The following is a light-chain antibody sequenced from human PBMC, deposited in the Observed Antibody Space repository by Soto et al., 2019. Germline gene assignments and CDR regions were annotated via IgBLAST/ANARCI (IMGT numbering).Light chain of an antibody. CDR3: QHYNSYSEA. CDR2: KAS. V-gene: IGKV1-5*03. Sequence: DIQMTQSPSTLSGSVGDRVTITRRASQTISSWLAWYQQKPGKAPKLLIYKASTLKSGVPSRFSGSGSGTEFTLTIGSLQPDDFATYYCQHYNSYSEAFGQGTKVELK. CDR1: QTISSW. J-gene: IGKJ1*01.